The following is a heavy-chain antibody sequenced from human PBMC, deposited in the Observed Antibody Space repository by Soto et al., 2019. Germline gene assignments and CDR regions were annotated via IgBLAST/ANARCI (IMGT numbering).Heavy chain of an antibody. J-gene: IGHJ6*02. CDR2: VYSSRNT. CDR1: GGSISTYY. D-gene: IGHD6-13*01. CDR3: ARGAAAGVDYGMDV. Sequence: SETLSLTCRVSGGSISTYYWSWIRQPAGKGLEWIGLVYSSRNTNYNPSLNSRVTMSVDTSKKQFSLKLSSVTAADTAVYYCARGAAAGVDYGMDVWGQGTTVTVSS. V-gene: IGHV4-4*07.